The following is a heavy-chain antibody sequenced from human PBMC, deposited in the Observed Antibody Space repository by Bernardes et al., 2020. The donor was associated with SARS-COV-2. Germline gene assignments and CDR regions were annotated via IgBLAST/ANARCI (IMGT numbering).Heavy chain of an antibody. J-gene: IGHJ4*02. Sequence: GGALRLSCAASGFTFSSYGMNWVRQAPGKGLEWVSSISSSSSYIYYADSVKGRFTISRDNAKNSLYLQMNSLRAEDTAVYYCARDRSTGLDYWGQGTLVTVSS. D-gene: IGHD2-2*01. V-gene: IGHV3-21*01. CDR1: GFTFSSYG. CDR2: ISSSSSYI. CDR3: ARDRSTGLDY.